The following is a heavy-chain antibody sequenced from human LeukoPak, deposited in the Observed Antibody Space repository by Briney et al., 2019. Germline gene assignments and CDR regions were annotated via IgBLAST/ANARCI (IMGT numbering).Heavy chain of an antibody. CDR2: ISYDGSNK. Sequence: PGGPLRLSCAASGFTFSSYGMHWVRQAPGKGLEWVTVISYDGSNKYYADSVKGRFTISRDNSKNTLYLQMNSLRAEDTAAYYCARRPIKYYYYGMDVWGHGTTVTVSS. V-gene: IGHV3-30*03. CDR1: GFTFSSYG. J-gene: IGHJ6*02. CDR3: ARRPIKYYYYGMDV.